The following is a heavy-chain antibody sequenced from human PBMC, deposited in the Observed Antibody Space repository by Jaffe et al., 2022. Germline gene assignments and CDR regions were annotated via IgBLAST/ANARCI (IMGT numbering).Heavy chain of an antibody. D-gene: IGHD5-12*01. CDR1: GYTFTSYD. CDR3: ARGVMDNSGYDGYYYYMDV. Sequence: QVQLVQSGAEVKKPGASVKVSCKASGYTFTSYDINWVRQATGQGLEWMGWMNPNSGNTGYAQKFQGRVTMTRNTSISTAYMELSSLRSEDTAVYYCARGVMDNSGYDGYYYYMDVWGKGTTVTVSS. V-gene: IGHV1-8*01. J-gene: IGHJ6*03. CDR2: MNPNSGNT.